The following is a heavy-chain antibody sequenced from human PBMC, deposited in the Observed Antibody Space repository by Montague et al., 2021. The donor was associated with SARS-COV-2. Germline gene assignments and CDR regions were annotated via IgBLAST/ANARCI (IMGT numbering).Heavy chain of an antibody. J-gene: IGHJ1*01. Sequence: SLRLSCAVSGFIFNNHGMYWVRQATGKGLEWVALISYEGSKKSYADSVKGRFTVSRDNSKNTVYLQMDSLRTEDTAVYYCAKAAGGFYIDLFLGPGHWGQGTLVTVS. D-gene: IGHD3-9*01. V-gene: IGHV3-30*18. CDR3: AKAAGGFYIDLFLGPGH. CDR2: ISYEGSKK. CDR1: GFIFNNHG.